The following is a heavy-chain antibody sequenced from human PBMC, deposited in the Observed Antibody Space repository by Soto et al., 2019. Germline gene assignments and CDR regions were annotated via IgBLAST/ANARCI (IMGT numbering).Heavy chain of an antibody. CDR3: ASGEELLSAFDI. D-gene: IGHD1-26*01. Sequence: EVQLVESGGGLVKPGGSLRLSCAASGFTFSSYSMNWVRQAPGKGLEWVSSISSSSSYIYYADSVKGRFTISRDNAKNSLYLQMNSLRAEDTAVYYCASGEELLSAFDIWGQGTMVTVSS. CDR1: GFTFSSYS. J-gene: IGHJ3*02. V-gene: IGHV3-21*01. CDR2: ISSSSSYI.